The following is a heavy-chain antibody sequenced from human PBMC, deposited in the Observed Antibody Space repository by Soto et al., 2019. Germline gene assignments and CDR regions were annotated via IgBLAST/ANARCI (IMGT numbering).Heavy chain of an antibody. CDR3: AKDRGGIWYEITS. V-gene: IGHV3-23*01. D-gene: IGHD3-10*01. Sequence: EVQLLESGGGLVQPGGSLRLSCAASGFTFSNYAVTWVRQAPGKGLEWVSTISGSGGSTYYADSVKGRFTISRDNSKNTRYLKKNSRRAEDTPLYYCAKDRGGIWYEITSGGQEPRATVPS. CDR1: GFTFSNYA. J-gene: IGHJ4*02. CDR2: ISGSGGST.